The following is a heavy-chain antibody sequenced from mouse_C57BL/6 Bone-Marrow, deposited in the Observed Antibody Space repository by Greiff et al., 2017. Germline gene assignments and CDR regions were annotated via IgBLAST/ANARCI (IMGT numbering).Heavy chain of an antibody. V-gene: IGHV2-3*01. CDR3: ANRAMDY. J-gene: IGHJ4*01. CDR2: IWGDGST. Sequence: VTLMESGPGLVAPSQSLSITCTVSGFSFTSYGVSWVRQPPGQGLEWLGVIWGDGSTNYHSALISTLSISKDNSKSQVLLKLKSLQTDDTSSYYCANRAMDYWGQGTSVTVSS. CDR1: GFSFTSYG.